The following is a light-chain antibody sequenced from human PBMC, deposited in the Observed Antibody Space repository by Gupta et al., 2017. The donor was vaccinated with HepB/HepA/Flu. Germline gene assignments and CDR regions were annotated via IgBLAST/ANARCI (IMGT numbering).Light chain of an antibody. CDR2: EVS. Sequence: QSALHQPASVFGTHDPAITISCTGTSSDVGSSNLVSWYQQHPVKAHKLMIYEVSKRPSGVSNRFSGSKSGNTASLTISGRKEEDEADYYCCSNAGSSKYVFGTGTKVTVL. J-gene: IGLJ1*01. V-gene: IGLV2-23*02. CDR3: CSNAGSSKYV. CDR1: SSDVGSSNL.